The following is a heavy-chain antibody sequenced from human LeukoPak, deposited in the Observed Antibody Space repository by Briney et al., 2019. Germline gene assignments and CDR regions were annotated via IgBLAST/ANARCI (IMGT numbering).Heavy chain of an antibody. V-gene: IGHV4-39*01. CDR2: IYYSGNS. CDR1: GGSVSSSSNY. Sequence: SETLSLTCTVSGGSVSSSSNYWGWIRQPPGKGLEWIGSIYYSGNSNYNPSLKSRVTISVDTSNNQFSLKLSSVTAADTAVYYCARWLVPAASGDNWFDPWGQGTLVTVSS. CDR3: ARWLVPAASGDNWFDP. D-gene: IGHD2-2*01. J-gene: IGHJ5*02.